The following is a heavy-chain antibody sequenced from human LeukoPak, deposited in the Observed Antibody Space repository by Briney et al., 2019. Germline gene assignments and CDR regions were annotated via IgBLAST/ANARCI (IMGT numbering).Heavy chain of an antibody. Sequence: SETLSLTGTVSGGSISSYYWSWIRQPPGKGLEWIGYIYTSGSTNYNPSRKSRVTISVDTSKNQFSLKLSSVTAADTAVYYCARRVGGRSGYYPDYYYNMDVWGKGTTVTVSS. J-gene: IGHJ6*03. CDR1: GGSISSYY. V-gene: IGHV4-4*09. D-gene: IGHD3-22*01. CDR2: IYTSGST. CDR3: ARRVGGRSGYYPDYYYNMDV.